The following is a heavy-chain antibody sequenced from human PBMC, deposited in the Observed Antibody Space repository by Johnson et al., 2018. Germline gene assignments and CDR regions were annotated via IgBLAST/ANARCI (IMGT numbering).Heavy chain of an antibody. J-gene: IGHJ6*02. CDR1: GGTFNSSA. CDR3: ATSTDIPPRSGMDV. D-gene: IGHD1-14*01. V-gene: IGHV1-69*01. Sequence: VQLVESGAEVKKPGSSVKVSCRASGGTFNSSAFSWVRQAPGLGLVWMGGIIPIFGSTNYAPKFQGRVPSTPAESPSTAYMERSSLRSEDTAVYYCATSTDIPPRSGMDVGVQGTTVSVSS. CDR2: IIPIFGST.